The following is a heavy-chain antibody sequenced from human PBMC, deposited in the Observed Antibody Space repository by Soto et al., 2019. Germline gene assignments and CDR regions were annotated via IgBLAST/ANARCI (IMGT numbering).Heavy chain of an antibody. V-gene: IGHV1-69*11. CDR3: AGGVTCASFPPFDL. D-gene: IGHD2-21*02. CDR1: GGTFSSYS. Sequence: QVQLVQSGAEVKEPGSSVKVSCNASGGTFSSYSFSWVRQDPGQGLEWRGGFSPILGTTNYAQNFLVRVTTTAEEFTSTVNFDPSSLRPEEPAVYYSAGGVTCASFPPFDLWGQGTLVTVSS. CDR2: FSPILGTT. J-gene: IGHJ4*02.